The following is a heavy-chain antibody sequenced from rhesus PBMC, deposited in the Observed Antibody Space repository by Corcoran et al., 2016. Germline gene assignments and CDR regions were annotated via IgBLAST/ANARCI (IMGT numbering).Heavy chain of an antibody. CDR1: GGSLRDDDY. V-gene: IGHV4-106*01. CDR2: IYGSDGAT. D-gene: IGHD6-13*01. J-gene: IGHJ4*01. Sequence: QVQLQGSGPGLVKPSETLSLSCAVSGGSLRDDDYWNWLRQPPGKGLEWIGYIYGSDGATNYNPSLKNRVTISIDTSKNHFSLKLNSVTAADTAVYYCARGLLYIAAAYWGQGVLVTVSS. CDR3: ARGLLYIAAAY.